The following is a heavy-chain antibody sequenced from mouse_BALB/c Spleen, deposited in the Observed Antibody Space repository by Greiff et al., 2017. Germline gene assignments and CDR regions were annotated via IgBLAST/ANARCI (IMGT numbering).Heavy chain of an antibody. J-gene: IGHJ4*01. CDR3: ARWRSSPYGYDAMDY. CDR2: IWSGGST. CDR1: GFSLTSYG. D-gene: IGHD1-2*01. V-gene: IGHV2-2*02. Sequence: VKLMESGPGLVQPSQSLSITCTVSGFSLTSYGVHWVRQSPGKGLEWLGVIWSGGSTDYNAAFISRLSISKDNSKSQVFFKMNSLQANDTAIYYCARWRSSPYGYDAMDYWGQGTSVTVSS.